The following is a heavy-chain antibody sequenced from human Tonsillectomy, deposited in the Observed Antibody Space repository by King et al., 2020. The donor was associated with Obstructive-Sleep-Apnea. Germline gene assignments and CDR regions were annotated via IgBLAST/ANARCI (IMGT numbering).Heavy chain of an antibody. CDR1: GFSLSNTRMG. Sequence: TLKESGPVLVKPTETLTLTCTVSGFSLSNTRMGVSWIRQPPGKALEWLAHIFSNDEKSYSTSLRSSLNISKDTSNSKVVLTMTNMDPVDTATYYCAQLRTVAGTIVFDYWGQGTLVTVSS. V-gene: IGHV2-26*01. CDR2: IFSNDEK. CDR3: AQLRTVAGTIVFDY. J-gene: IGHJ4*02. D-gene: IGHD6-19*01.